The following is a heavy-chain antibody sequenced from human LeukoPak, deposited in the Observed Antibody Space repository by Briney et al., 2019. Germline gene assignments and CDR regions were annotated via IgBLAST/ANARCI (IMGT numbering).Heavy chain of an antibody. CDR2: ITSGSSYI. V-gene: IGHV3-21*01. CDR3: ARDPYSGSYGNYYYYFMDV. CDR1: GFTFRNYW. Sequence: PGGSLRLSCAASGFTFRNYWMSWIRQAPGKGLEWVSSITSGSSYIYYADSVKGRFTISRDNAKNSLYLQMNSLRAEDTAVYYCARDPYSGSYGNYYYYFMDVWGKGTTVTISS. J-gene: IGHJ6*03. D-gene: IGHD1-26*01.